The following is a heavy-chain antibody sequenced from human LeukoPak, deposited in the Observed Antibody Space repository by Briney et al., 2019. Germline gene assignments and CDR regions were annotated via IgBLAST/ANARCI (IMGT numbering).Heavy chain of an antibody. V-gene: IGHV3-66*02. Sequence: PGGSLRLSCAASGFTVRSNYMSWARQAPGKGLEWVSVIYSGGSTYYADSVKGRFTISRDNSKNTLYLQMNSLRAEDTAVYYCAREIAARLDYWGQGTLVTVSS. CDR2: IYSGGST. CDR1: GFTVRSNY. CDR3: AREIAARLDY. D-gene: IGHD6-6*01. J-gene: IGHJ4*02.